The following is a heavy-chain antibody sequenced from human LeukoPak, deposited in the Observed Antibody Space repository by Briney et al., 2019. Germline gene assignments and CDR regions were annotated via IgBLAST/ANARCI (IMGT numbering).Heavy chain of an antibody. Sequence: GGSLRLSCAASGFTFNTYAMSWVRQAPGKGLEWVSGISVSGGRTDYADSVKGRFTISRDNSKNTLYLQMNSLRAEDTAVYYCAKRGPGYDKSTYPPHYFDYWGQGTLVTVSS. J-gene: IGHJ4*02. D-gene: IGHD3-22*01. CDR2: ISVSGGRT. V-gene: IGHV3-23*01. CDR3: AKRGPGYDKSTYPPHYFDY. CDR1: GFTFNTYA.